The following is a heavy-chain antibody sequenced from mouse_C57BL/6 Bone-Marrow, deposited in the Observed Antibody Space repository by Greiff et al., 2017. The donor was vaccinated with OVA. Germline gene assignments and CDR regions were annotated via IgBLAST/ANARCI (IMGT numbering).Heavy chain of an antibody. CDR1: GFTFSSYA. Sequence: EVMLVESGGGLVKPGGSLKLSCAASGFTFSSYAMSWVRQTPEKRLEWVATISDGGSYTYYPDNVKDRFTISRDNAKNNLYLQMSHLKSEDTAMYYCARVLYYRWYFDVWGTGTTVTVSS. D-gene: IGHD1-1*01. CDR3: ARVLYYRWYFDV. J-gene: IGHJ1*03. CDR2: ISDGGSYT. V-gene: IGHV5-4*03.